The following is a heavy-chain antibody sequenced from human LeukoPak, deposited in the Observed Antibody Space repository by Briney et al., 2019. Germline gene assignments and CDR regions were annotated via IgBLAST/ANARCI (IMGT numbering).Heavy chain of an antibody. V-gene: IGHV4-30-4*01. CDR2: IYCSGST. D-gene: IGHD2-15*01. CDR3: ASGYCSGGSCSFDY. J-gene: IGHJ4*02. Sequence: PSETLSLTCTVSGGSISSGDYYWSWIRQPPGKGLEWIGYIYCSGSTYYNPSLKSRVTISVDTSKNQFSLKLSSVTAADTAVYYCASGYCSGGSCSFDYWGQGTLVTVSS. CDR1: GGSISSGDYY.